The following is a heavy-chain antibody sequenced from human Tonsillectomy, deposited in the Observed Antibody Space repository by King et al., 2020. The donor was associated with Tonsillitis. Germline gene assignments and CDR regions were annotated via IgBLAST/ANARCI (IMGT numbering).Heavy chain of an antibody. CDR1: GFTFSSYA. J-gene: IGHJ2*01. D-gene: IGHD6-6*01. CDR3: AKDGLPSIAACPWYFDL. Sequence: VQLVESGGGLVKPGGSLRLSCAASGFTFSSYAMSWVRQAPGKGLEWVSGISGRDGSTYYADSVKGRFTISRDNSKNTLYLQMNSLRAEDTAVFYCAKDGLPSIAACPWYFDLWGRGTLVTVSS. CDR2: ISGRDGST. V-gene: IGHV3-23*04.